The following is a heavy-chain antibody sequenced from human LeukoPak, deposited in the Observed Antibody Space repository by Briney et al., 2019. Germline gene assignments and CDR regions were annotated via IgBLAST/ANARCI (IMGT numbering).Heavy chain of an antibody. CDR2: IDPSDSYT. CDR1: GYSFTSYW. CDR3: AVDGDAYSSGWFYPDY. J-gene: IGHJ4*02. V-gene: IGHV5-10-1*01. D-gene: IGHD6-19*01. Sequence: GASLKISCKGSGYSFTSYWISWVRQLPGKGLEWMGRIDPSDSYTNYSPSFQGHVTISADKSISTAYLQWSSLKASDTAMYYCAVDGDAYSSGWFYPDYWGQGTLVTVSS.